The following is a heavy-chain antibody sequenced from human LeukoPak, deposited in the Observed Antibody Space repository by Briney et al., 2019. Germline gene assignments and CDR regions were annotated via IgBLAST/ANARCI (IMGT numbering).Heavy chain of an antibody. J-gene: IGHJ6*02. D-gene: IGHD2-2*01. V-gene: IGHV4-34*01. CDR1: GGSFNGYY. Sequence: SDTLSLTCAVYGGSFNGYYWSWIRHPPGKGLEWLGEINHSGSTNYSPRLKSRVYISVDTSKNQVSLKLSSVTAADTAVYHCARGGSLMRNQLPQYYYYGMDVWGQGTTVTVSS. CDR2: INHSGST. CDR3: ARGGSLMRNQLPQYYYYGMDV.